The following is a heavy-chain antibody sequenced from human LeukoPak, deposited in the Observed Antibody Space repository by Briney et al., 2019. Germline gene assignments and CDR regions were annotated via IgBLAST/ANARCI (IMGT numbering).Heavy chain of an antibody. Sequence: PSETLSLTRAVYGGSFSGYYWSWIRQPPGKGLEWIGEINHSGSTNYNPSLESRVTISVDTSKNQFSLKLSSVTAADTAVYYCARDIVVVPAASNWFDPWGQGTLVTVSS. CDR2: INHSGST. J-gene: IGHJ5*02. CDR3: ARDIVVVPAASNWFDP. CDR1: GGSFSGYY. V-gene: IGHV4-34*01. D-gene: IGHD2-2*01.